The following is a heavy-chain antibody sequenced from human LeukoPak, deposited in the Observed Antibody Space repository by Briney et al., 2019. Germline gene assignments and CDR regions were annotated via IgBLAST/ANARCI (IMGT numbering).Heavy chain of an antibody. D-gene: IGHD1-26*01. CDR1: GFTVGSNH. CDR2: IYSGGST. Sequence: PGGSLRLSCAASGFTVGSNHMSWVRQAPGKGLEWVSVIYSGGSTYYADSVKGRFTISRDSSKNMLYLQMNSLRAEDTAVYYCAREGNTGSQEGMDVWGQGTTVTVSS. V-gene: IGHV3-53*01. J-gene: IGHJ6*02. CDR3: AREGNTGSQEGMDV.